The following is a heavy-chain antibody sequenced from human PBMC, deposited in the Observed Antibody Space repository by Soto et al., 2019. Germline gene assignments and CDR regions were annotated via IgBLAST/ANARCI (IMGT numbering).Heavy chain of an antibody. CDR2: IYYSGST. CDR3: ARVTVVVVDSPDAFDI. J-gene: IGHJ3*02. D-gene: IGHD2-15*01. CDR1: GGSISSGDYY. Sequence: SETLSLTCTVSGGSISSGDYYWSWIRQPPGKGLEWIGYIYYSGSTYYNPSLKSRVTISVDTSKNQFSLKLSSVTAADTAVYHCARVTVVVVDSPDAFDIWGQGTMVTVSS. V-gene: IGHV4-30-4*01.